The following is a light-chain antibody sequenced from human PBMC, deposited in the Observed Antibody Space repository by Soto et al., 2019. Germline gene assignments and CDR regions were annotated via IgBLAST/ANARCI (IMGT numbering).Light chain of an antibody. J-gene: IGLJ2*01. CDR2: DVT. Sequence: QSVLTQPASVSGSPGQSITISCAGTRDDIGAYDYVSWYQQHPGNAPKLLVYDVTNRPSGVSDRFSGSKSGNTASLTISGLQAEDEADYYCNSYTNSSAVVFGGGTKVTVL. CDR3: NSYTNSSAVV. CDR1: RDDIGAYDY. V-gene: IGLV2-14*03.